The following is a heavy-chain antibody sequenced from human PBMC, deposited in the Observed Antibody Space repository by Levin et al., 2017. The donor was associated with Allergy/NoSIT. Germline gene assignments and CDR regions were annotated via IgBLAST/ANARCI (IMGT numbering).Heavy chain of an antibody. CDR1: GFTFSSYA. V-gene: IGHV3-30-3*01. Sequence: GGSLRLSCAASGFTFSSYAMHWVRQAPGKGLEWVAVISYDGSNKYYADSVKGRFTISRDNSKNTLYLQMNSLRAEDTAVYYCARARGSSWLRGGFYFDYWGQGTLVTVSS. J-gene: IGHJ4*02. D-gene: IGHD6-13*01. CDR3: ARARGSSWLRGGFYFDY. CDR2: ISYDGSNK.